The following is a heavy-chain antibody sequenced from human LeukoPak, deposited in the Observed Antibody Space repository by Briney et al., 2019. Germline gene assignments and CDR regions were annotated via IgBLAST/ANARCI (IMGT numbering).Heavy chain of an antibody. CDR2: ISHSGST. Sequence: SETLSLTCTVSGYSISSGYYWGWIRQPPGKELEWIGSISHSGSTYYNPSLKSRVTISVDTSENQFSLKLSSVTAADTAVYYCARGNGDYRYGMDVWGQGTTVTVSS. D-gene: IGHD4-17*01. CDR1: GYSISSGYY. V-gene: IGHV4-38-2*02. J-gene: IGHJ6*02. CDR3: ARGNGDYRYGMDV.